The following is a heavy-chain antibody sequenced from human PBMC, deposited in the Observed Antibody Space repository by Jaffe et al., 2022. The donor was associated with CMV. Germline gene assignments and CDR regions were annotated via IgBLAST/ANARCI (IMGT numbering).Heavy chain of an antibody. Sequence: EVQLVESGGGLVQPGGSLRLSCSASGFTFSSYAMHWVRQAPGKGLEYVSAISSNGGSTYYADSVKGRFTISRDNSKNTLYLQMSSLRAEDTAVYYCVKETGGVDTAMVTTFDYWGQGTLVTVSS. V-gene: IGHV3-64D*06. CDR3: VKETGGVDTAMVTTFDY. CDR1: GFTFSSYA. J-gene: IGHJ4*02. CDR2: ISSNGGST. D-gene: IGHD5-18*01.